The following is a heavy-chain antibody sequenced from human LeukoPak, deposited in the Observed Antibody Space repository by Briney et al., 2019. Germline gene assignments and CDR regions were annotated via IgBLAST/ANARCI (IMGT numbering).Heavy chain of an antibody. CDR2: ISWSSVNT. D-gene: IGHD6-19*01. Sequence: GGSLRLSCAASGFTFDDYAMHWVRQAPGKGLEWVSGISWSSVNTDYADSVKGRFTISRDNAKNSLYLQMNSLRAEDTALYYCAKDIAYSSGWYGPYYFDYWGQGTLVTVSS. CDR1: GFTFDDYA. J-gene: IGHJ4*02. V-gene: IGHV3-9*01. CDR3: AKDIAYSSGWYGPYYFDY.